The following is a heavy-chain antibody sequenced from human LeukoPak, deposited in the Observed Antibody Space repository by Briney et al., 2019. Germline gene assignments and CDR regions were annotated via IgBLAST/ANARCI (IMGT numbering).Heavy chain of an antibody. CDR3: ARMRGEYGMDV. D-gene: IGHD3-10*01. CDR2: IYYSGST. V-gene: IGHV4-59*08. J-gene: IGHJ6*02. Sequence: PSETLSLTCTVSGGSISSYYWSWIRQPPGKGLEWIGYIYYSGSTNYNPSLKSRVTISVDTSKNQFSLKLSSVTAADTAVYYCARMRGEYGMDVWGQGTTVTVSS. CDR1: GGSISSYY.